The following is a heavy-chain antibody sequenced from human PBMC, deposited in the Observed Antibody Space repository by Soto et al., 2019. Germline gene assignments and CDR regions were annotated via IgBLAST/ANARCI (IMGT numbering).Heavy chain of an antibody. D-gene: IGHD6-13*01. CDR2: ISSNGGST. CDR3: VEAATGHDAFDI. J-gene: IGHJ3*02. V-gene: IGHV3-64D*06. CDR1: GFXFSSYA. Sequence: SXGXLRLSCSTSGFXFSSYAVHWVRQAQGKGLEYVSAISSNGGSTYYADYVKGRFTISRDNSNNTLYLQMSSIRADDKAVYYCVEAATGHDAFDIWGQGTMVTVSS.